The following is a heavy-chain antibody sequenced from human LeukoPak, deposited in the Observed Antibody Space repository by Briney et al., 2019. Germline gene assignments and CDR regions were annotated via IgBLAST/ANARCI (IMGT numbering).Heavy chain of an antibody. CDR3: ARVRAGGSGPKPYYYYGMDV. CDR1: GFTFSSYA. CDR2: ISYDGSNK. Sequence: GGSLRLSCAASGFTFSSYAMHWVRQAPGKGLEWVAVISYDGSNKYYADSVKGRFTISRDNSKNTLYLQMNSLRAEDTAVYYCARVRAGGSGPKPYYYYGMDVWGQGTTVTVSS. J-gene: IGHJ6*02. D-gene: IGHD3-10*01. V-gene: IGHV3-30-3*01.